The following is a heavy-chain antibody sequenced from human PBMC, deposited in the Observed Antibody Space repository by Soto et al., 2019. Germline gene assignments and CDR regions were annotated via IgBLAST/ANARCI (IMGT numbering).Heavy chain of an antibody. CDR2: IYYSGST. CDR3: ARGRSSTSPYPIGY. D-gene: IGHD2-2*01. CDR1: GGSISSGGYY. V-gene: IGHV4-31*01. Sequence: QVQLQESGPGLVKPSQTLSLTCTVSGGSISSGGYYWSWIRQHPGKGLEWIGYIYYSGSTYYNPSVKSQYTISVDTSKNQFSLKLSSVTAADTAVYYCARGRSSTSPYPIGYWGQGTLVTVSS. J-gene: IGHJ4*02.